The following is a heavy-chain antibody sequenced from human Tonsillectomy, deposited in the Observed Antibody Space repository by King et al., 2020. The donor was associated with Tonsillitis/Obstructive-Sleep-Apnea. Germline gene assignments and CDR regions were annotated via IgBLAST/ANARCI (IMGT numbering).Heavy chain of an antibody. CDR2: ISYDGSNK. D-gene: IGHD3-9*01. V-gene: IGHV3-30*04. CDR3: AREGSDDTAGWFDP. J-gene: IGHJ5*02. Sequence: VQLVESGGGVVQPGRSLRLSCAASGFTFSSYAMHWVRQAPGKGLEWVAVISYDGSNKYYADSVKGRFTISRDISKNTLYLQMNSLRAEDTAVYYCAREGSDDTAGWFDPWGQGTLVTVSS. CDR1: GFTFSSYA.